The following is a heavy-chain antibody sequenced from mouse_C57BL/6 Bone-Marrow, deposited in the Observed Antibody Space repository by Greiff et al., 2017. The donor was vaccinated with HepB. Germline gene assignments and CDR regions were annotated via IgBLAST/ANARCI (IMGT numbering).Heavy chain of an antibody. J-gene: IGHJ2*01. D-gene: IGHD2-4*01. V-gene: IGHV1-4*01. CDR1: GYTFTSYT. CDR3: ARGGLRRGGHY. CDR2: INPSSGYT. Sequence: VQLQQSGAELARPGASVKMSCKASGYTFTSYTMHWVKQRPGQGLEWIGYINPSSGYTKYNQKFKDKATLTADKSSSTAYMQRSSLTSEDSAVYYCARGGLRRGGHYWGQGTTLTVSS.